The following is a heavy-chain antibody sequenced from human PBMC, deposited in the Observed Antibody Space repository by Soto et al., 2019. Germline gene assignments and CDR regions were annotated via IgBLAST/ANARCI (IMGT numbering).Heavy chain of an antibody. V-gene: IGHV3-23*01. CDR3: ASHLTAGQLGALYY. CDR1: AFTFTNYA. J-gene: IGHJ4*02. D-gene: IGHD6-13*01. Sequence: EVQLLESGGGLVQPGGSLRLSCAASAFTFTNYAMSWVRQAPGKGLEWVSDISGSGASTYYAAFVKGRVTISRGNSKIPLYLQMNSLGAEDTAVYYCASHLTAGQLGALYYWGQGTLVTVSS. CDR2: ISGSGAST.